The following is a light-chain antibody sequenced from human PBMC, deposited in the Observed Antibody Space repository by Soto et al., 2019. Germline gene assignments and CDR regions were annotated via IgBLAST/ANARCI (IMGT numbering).Light chain of an antibody. CDR2: AAS. J-gene: IGKJ1*01. Sequence: DIVLAPSPGTLSLSPGERATLSCRASQSVTSTYLSWYQQKPGQAPRLLFYAASSRAMGVPDRFTGSGSGTDFTLTINRLEPEDFAVYYCQHYGRSPTFGPGTKVDIK. CDR1: QSVTSTY. CDR3: QHYGRSPT. V-gene: IGKV3-20*01.